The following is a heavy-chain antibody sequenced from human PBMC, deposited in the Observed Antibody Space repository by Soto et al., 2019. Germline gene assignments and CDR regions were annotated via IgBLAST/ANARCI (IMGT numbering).Heavy chain of an antibody. CDR2: INSSSSTI. J-gene: IGHJ5*02. D-gene: IGHD3-9*01. CDR3: ARSFDWFGGADWFVP. Sequence: PGGSLRLSCAASGFMYSRYSMNWVRQAPGKGLEWVSYINSSSSTIYYADSVKGRFTISRDNAKHSLYLQMNSLRAEDTAVYYCARSFDWFGGADWFVPCGQGILVTVCS. CDR1: GFMYSRYS. V-gene: IGHV3-48*01.